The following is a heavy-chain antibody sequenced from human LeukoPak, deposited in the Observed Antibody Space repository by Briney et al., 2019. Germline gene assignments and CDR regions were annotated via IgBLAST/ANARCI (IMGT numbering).Heavy chain of an antibody. J-gene: IGHJ4*02. Sequence: GGSLRLSCAASGFTFSSYSMNWVRQAPGKGLEWVSSISSSSSYIYYADSVKGRFTISRDNAKNSLYLQMNSLRAEDTAVYYCARAPSLYSSSSGFDYWGQGTLVTVSS. CDR1: GFTFSSYS. CDR2: ISSSSSYI. V-gene: IGHV3-21*01. D-gene: IGHD6-6*01. CDR3: ARAPSLYSSSSGFDY.